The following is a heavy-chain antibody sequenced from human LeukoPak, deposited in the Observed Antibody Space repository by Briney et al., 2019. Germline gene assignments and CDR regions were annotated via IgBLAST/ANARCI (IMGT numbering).Heavy chain of an antibody. CDR2: IYHSGST. V-gene: IGHV4-30-2*01. CDR3: ARVWGGSYFDY. J-gene: IGHJ4*02. Sequence: PSGTLSLTCAVSGGSISSGGYSWSWIRQPPGKGLEWIGYIYHSGSTYYNPSLKSRVTISVDRSKNQFSLKLSSVTAADAAVFYCARVWGGSYFDYWGQGTLVTVSS. D-gene: IGHD1-26*01. CDR1: GGSISSGGYS.